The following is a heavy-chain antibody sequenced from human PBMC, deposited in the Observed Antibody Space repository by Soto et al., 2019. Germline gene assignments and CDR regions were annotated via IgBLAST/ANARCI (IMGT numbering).Heavy chain of an antibody. CDR1: GFTFSSYG. CDR3: AKDEVPLYYDFWSGYKPDY. V-gene: IGHV3-30*18. D-gene: IGHD3-3*01. Sequence: GGSLRLSCAASGFTFSSYGMHWVRQAPGKGLEWVAVISYDGSNKYYADSVKGRFTISRDNSKNTLYLQMNSLRAEDTAVYYCAKDEVPLYYDFWSGYKPDYWGQGTLVTVSS. J-gene: IGHJ4*02. CDR2: ISYDGSNK.